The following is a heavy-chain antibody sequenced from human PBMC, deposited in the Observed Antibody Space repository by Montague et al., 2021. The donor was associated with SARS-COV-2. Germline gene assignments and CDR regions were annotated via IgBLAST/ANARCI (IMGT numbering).Heavy chain of an antibody. J-gene: IGHJ3*02. V-gene: IGHV6-1*01. Sequence: CAISGDSVSSNTATWNWIRQSPSRGLEWLGRTYYRPKWYHDYAISLKSRITTNPDTSKNQFSLQLSSVAPEDTAVFYCARTTTRMLYPENAFDIWGQGTMVTVSS. CDR2: TYYRPKWYH. D-gene: IGHD2-15*01. CDR1: GDSVSSNTAT. CDR3: ARTTTRMLYPENAFDI.